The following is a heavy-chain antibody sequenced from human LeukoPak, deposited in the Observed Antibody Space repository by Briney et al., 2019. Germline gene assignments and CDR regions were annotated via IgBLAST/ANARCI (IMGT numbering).Heavy chain of an antibody. J-gene: IGHJ4*02. V-gene: IGHV3-21*01. CDR3: SRERGYSYGYSDY. D-gene: IGHD5-18*01. CDR2: ISSSSTSM. Sequence: PGGSPRLSCAASGFTFSSYSMNWVRQAPGKGLEWVSSISSSSTSMYYADSVKGRFTISRDNAKNSLYLQMNSLRAEDTAVYYCSRERGYSYGYSDYWGQGTLVTVSS. CDR1: GFTFSSYS.